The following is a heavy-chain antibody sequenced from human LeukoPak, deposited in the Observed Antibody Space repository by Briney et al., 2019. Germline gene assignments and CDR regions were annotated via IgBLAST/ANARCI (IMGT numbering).Heavy chain of an antibody. CDR2: INWSGDII. CDR1: GFNFDAYG. D-gene: IGHD3-22*01. Sequence: SGGTLRLSCAASGFNFDAYGLNWVRQVPGKGLEWVPGINWSGDIIHYAESVRGRFTISRDNAKKSVSLQMDGLRGDDTALYYCARANYYDSSGYNFFDNWGQGALVTVSS. V-gene: IGHV3-20*04. CDR3: ARANYYDSSGYNFFDN. J-gene: IGHJ4*02.